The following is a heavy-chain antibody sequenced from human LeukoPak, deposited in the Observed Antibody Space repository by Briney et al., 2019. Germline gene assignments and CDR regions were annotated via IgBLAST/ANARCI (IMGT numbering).Heavy chain of an antibody. D-gene: IGHD6-13*01. J-gene: IGHJ4*02. CDR2: IKQDGSEK. CDR1: GFTFSSYW. Sequence: PGGSLRLSCAASGFTFSSYWMSWVRQAPGKGLEWVANIKQDGSEKYYVDSVKGRFTISRDNAKNSLYLQMNSLRAEDTAVYYCARILSSWYVIFDYWGQGTLVTVSS. CDR3: ARILSSWYVIFDY. V-gene: IGHV3-7*01.